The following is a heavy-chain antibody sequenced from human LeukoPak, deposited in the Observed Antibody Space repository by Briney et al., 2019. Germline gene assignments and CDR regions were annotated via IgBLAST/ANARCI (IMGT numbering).Heavy chain of an antibody. CDR3: ARLTYYYDSSGFSLDY. D-gene: IGHD3-22*01. V-gene: IGHV1-8*02. CDR2: MNPNSGNT. CDR1: GYTFTSYD. Sequence: ASVKVSCKASGYTFTSYDINWVRQATGQGLEWMGWMNPNSGNTGYAQKFQGGVTMTTDTSTSTAYMELRSLRSDDTAVYYCARLTYYYDSSGFSLDYWGQGTLVTVSS. J-gene: IGHJ4*02.